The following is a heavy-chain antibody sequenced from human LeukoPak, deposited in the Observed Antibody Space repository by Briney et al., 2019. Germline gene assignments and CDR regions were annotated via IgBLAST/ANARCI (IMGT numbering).Heavy chain of an antibody. J-gene: IGHJ4*02. V-gene: IGHV5-51*01. CDR3: ARRLKYCSSTSCYVGYFDY. D-gene: IGHD2-2*01. CDR1: GYSFTSYW. Sequence: GESLKISCKGSGYSFTSYWIGWVRQMPGKGLEWMGIIYPGDSDTRYSPSFQGQVTISADKSISTAYLQWSSLKASDTAMYYCARRLKYCSSTSCYVGYFDYWGQGTLVIVSS. CDR2: IYPGDSDT.